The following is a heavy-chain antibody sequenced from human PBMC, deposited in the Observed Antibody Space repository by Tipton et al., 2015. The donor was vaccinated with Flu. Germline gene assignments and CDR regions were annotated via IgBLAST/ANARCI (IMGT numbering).Heavy chain of an antibody. D-gene: IGHD3-16*01. CDR1: GYTFSNYW. V-gene: IGHV5-51*01. CDR2: IYPGDSDT. Sequence: QSEAEVKKPGESLKISCKASGYTFSNYWIGWVRQMPGKGLEWMGIIYPGDSDTRYSPSFQGQVTISADKSNSSVYLQWSSLKASDTAMYYCVKQKTTISLLLGSWGQGTQVTVSS. CDR3: VKQKTTISLLLGS. J-gene: IGHJ5*02.